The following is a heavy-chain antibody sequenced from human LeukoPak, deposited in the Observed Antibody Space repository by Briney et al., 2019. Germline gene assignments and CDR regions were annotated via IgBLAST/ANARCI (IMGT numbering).Heavy chain of an antibody. CDR3: ARTGRVRGVIMTSRGWFDP. CDR1: GGSISSHY. V-gene: IGHV4-59*08. CDR2: IYYSGNT. Sequence: PSETLSLTCTVSGGSISSHYWSWIRQPPGKGLQWIGYIYYSGNTNYNPSLKSRVTISVDTSKNQFSLKLSSVTAADTAVYYCARTGRVRGVIMTSRGWFDPWGQGTLVTVSS. J-gene: IGHJ5*02. D-gene: IGHD3-10*01.